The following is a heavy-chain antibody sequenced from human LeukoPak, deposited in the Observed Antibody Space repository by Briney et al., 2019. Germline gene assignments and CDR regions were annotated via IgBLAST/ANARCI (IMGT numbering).Heavy chain of an antibody. V-gene: IGHV4-39*01. CDR2: IYYSGST. Sequence: SFSSYWMSWVRQAPGKGLEWIGSIYYSGSTYYNPSLKSRVTISVDTSKNQFSLKLSSVTAADTAVYYCARHGGRRSFDPWGQGTLVTASS. CDR3: ARHGGRRSFDP. J-gene: IGHJ5*02. D-gene: IGHD2-15*01. CDR1: SFSSYW.